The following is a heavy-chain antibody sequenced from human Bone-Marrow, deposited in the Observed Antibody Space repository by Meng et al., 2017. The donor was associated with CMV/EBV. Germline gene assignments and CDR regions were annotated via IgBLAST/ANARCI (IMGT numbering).Heavy chain of an antibody. J-gene: IGHJ4*02. CDR3: TTAMTATTVTTGIPN. D-gene: IGHD4-17*01. CDR2: IKSKTDGGTT. V-gene: IGHV3-15*01. CDR1: GFTFSNAW. Sequence: SCAASGFTFSNAWMSWVRQAPGKGLEWVGRIKSKTDGGTTDYAAPVKGRFTISRDDSKNTLYLQMNSLKTEDTAVYYCTTAMTATTVTTGIPNWGQGTLVTVSS.